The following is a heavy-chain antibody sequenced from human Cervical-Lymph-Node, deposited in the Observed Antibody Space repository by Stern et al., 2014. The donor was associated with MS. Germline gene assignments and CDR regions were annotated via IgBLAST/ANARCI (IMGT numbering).Heavy chain of an antibody. CDR1: GYTFTSYG. CDR2: ISAYNGNT. CDR3: ARDLTYCGGDCYTAEYFQH. V-gene: IGHV1-18*01. Sequence: VQLVQSGAEVKKPGASVKVSCKASGYTFTSYGISWVRQAPGQGLEWMGWISAYNGNTNYAQKLQGRVTMTTDTSTSTAYMELRSLRSDDTAVYYCARDLTYCGGDCYTAEYFQHWGQGTLVTVSS. J-gene: IGHJ1*01. D-gene: IGHD2-21*02.